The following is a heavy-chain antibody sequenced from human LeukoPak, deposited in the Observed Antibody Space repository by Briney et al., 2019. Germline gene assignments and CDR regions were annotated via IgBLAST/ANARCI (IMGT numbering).Heavy chain of an antibody. CDR3: ARLGAGPTYYDFWSGYSSFYFDY. CDR1: GVSVSSSSGHW. Sequence: SETLSLTCAVSGVSVSSSSGHWWGWIRQPPGKGLEWIGGISSSGNTYYNPSLKSRITISIDTSKNHFSLKLSSVTAADTAVYYCARLGAGPTYYDFWSGYSSFYFDYWGQGTLVTVSS. V-gene: IGHV4-39*02. J-gene: IGHJ4*02. CDR2: ISSSGNT. D-gene: IGHD3-3*01.